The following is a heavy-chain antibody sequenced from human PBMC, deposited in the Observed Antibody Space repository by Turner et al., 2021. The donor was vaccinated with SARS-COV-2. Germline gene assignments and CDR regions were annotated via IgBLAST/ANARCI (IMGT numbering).Heavy chain of an antibody. D-gene: IGHD5-12*01. CDR2: ISYDGSDK. CDR3: AKVSPDRGLRPYDYYYGMDV. V-gene: IGHV3-30*18. J-gene: IGHJ6*02. CDR1: GFTFNGYG. Sequence: VQLVGAGGGVGQPGGSLGLPRVASGFTFNGYGMHWVRQAPGKGLGWVAVISYDGSDKYYADSVKGRFTITRDNSKNTLYLQMNSLRAEDTAVYYCAKVSPDRGLRPYDYYYGMDVWGQGTTVTVSS.